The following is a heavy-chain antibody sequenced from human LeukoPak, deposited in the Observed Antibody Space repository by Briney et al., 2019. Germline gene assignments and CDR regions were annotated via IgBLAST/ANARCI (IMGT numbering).Heavy chain of an antibody. V-gene: IGHV3-48*04. CDR1: GFTFTSYS. Sequence: GGSLRLSCAASGFTFTSYSLNWVRQAPGKGLEWVSYISSASNTTHYADSVKGRFTISRDNAKNSLYLQMDSLRAEDTAVYYCARGPQAGEWLRFWGQGTLVTVSS. J-gene: IGHJ4*02. D-gene: IGHD3-3*01. CDR3: ARGPQAGEWLRF. CDR2: ISSASNTT.